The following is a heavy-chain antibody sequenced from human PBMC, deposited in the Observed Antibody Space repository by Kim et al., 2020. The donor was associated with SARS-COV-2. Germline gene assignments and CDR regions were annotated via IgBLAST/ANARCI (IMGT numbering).Heavy chain of an antibody. CDR3: ARASITMVRGVIRLKYGMDV. CDR1: GGSFSGYY. Sequence: SETLSLTCAVYGGSFSGYYWSWIRQPPGKGLEWIGEINHSGSTNYNPSLKSRVTISVDTSKNQFSLKLSSVTAADTAVYYCARASITMVRGVIRLKYGMDVWGQGTTVTVSS. V-gene: IGHV4-34*01. D-gene: IGHD3-10*01. CDR2: INHSGST. J-gene: IGHJ6*02.